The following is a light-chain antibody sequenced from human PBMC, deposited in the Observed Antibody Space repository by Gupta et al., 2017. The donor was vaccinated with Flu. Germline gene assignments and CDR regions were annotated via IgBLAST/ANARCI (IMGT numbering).Light chain of an antibody. CDR2: NTG. CDR1: SGPVSADHH. Sequence: QIVVTQEPSISVSPGGVVTLTCGLKSGPVSADHHLSWYPHIPAHTPRTLVYNTGFRSSGLPDRFSGSIVANTAALTTTGAQEGDDNIYYCMLHIDKGMSIFGRGTRLNVL. J-gene: IGLJ2*01. CDR3: MLHIDKGMSI. V-gene: IGLV8-61*01.